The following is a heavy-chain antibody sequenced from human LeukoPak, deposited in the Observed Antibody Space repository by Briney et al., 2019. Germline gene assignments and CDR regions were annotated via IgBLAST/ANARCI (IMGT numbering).Heavy chain of an antibody. CDR3: ARSWDYFDY. V-gene: IGHV4-34*01. D-gene: IGHD6-13*01. CDR1: GESLSGYY. CDR2: INHSGST. J-gene: IGHJ4*02. Sequence: SETLSLTFAVNGESLSGYYWSWIRQPPGKGLEWIGEINHSGSTNYSPSLKSRVTISVDASKKQFSLKLSSVTAADTAVYYCARSWDYFDYWGQGTLVTVSS.